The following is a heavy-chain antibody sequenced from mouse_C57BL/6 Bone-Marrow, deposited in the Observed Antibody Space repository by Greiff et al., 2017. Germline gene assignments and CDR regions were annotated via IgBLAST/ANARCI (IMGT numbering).Heavy chain of an antibody. Sequence: VQLQQSGTELVKPGASVKLSCKASGYTFTSYWMHWVKQRPGQGLEWIGNINPSNGGTNYNEKFKSKATLTVDKSSSTAYMQLSSLTSEDSAVXYCARGQLRLSWFAYWGQGTLVTVSA. V-gene: IGHV1-53*01. D-gene: IGHD3-2*02. CDR3: ARGQLRLSWFAY. CDR2: INPSNGGT. CDR1: GYTFTSYW. J-gene: IGHJ3*01.